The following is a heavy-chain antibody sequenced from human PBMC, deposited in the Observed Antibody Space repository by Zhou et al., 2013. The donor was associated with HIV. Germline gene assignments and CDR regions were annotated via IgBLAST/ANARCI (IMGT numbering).Heavy chain of an antibody. CDR3: AKDHGDPHTGYYFDY. J-gene: IGHJ4*02. Sequence: QVQLVQSGAEVRKPGSSVKVSCKASGGPFNSNIINWVRQAPGQGLEWMGRITPLLGTTSYAQKFQGRVTITADKSTTTAYLELSNLRSDDTAVYFCAKDHGDPHTGYYFDYWGQGALVTVSS. CDR1: GGPFNSNI. V-gene: IGHV1-69*08. CDR2: ITPLLGTT. D-gene: IGHD4-17*01.